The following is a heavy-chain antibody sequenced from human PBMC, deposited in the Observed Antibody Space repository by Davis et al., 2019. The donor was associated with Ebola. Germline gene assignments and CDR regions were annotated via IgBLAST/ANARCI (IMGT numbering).Heavy chain of an antibody. J-gene: IGHJ6*03. D-gene: IGHD2-2*02. Sequence: GESLKISCAASGFTFSSYSMNWVRQAPGKGLEWVSSISSSSSYIYYADSVKGRFTISRDNAKNSLYLQMNSLRAEDTAVYYCARVVVPAAIRGYYYYYYYMDVWGKGTTVTVSS. CDR3: ARVVVPAAIRGYYYYYYYMDV. CDR2: ISSSSSYI. V-gene: IGHV3-21*01. CDR1: GFTFSSYS.